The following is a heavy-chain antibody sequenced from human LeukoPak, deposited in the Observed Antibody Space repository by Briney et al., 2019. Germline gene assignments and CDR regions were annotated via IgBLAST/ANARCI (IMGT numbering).Heavy chain of an antibody. D-gene: IGHD5-18*01. CDR1: GGSISSGGYY. Sequence: SETLSLTCTVSGGSISSGGYYWSWIRQHPGKGLEWIGYIYYSGSTYYNPSLKSRVTISVDTSKNQFSLKLSSVTAADTAVYYCAKRGSAMAISYAFDIWGQGTMVTVSS. CDR3: AKRGSAMAISYAFDI. CDR2: IYYSGST. J-gene: IGHJ3*02. V-gene: IGHV4-31*03.